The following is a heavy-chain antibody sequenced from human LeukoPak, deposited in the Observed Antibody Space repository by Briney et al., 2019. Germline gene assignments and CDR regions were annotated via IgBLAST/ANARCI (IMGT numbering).Heavy chain of an antibody. D-gene: IGHD6-6*01. Sequence: SETLSLTCTVSGGSISNYYWTWIRQPAGKGLEWIGRIYTSGSTNYNPSLKSRVTMSVDTSKNQFSLKLSSVTAADTAVYYCARVPQTDIAARPSYYFDYWGQGTLVTVSS. J-gene: IGHJ4*02. V-gene: IGHV4-4*07. CDR3: ARVPQTDIAARPSYYFDY. CDR2: IYTSGST. CDR1: GGSISNYY.